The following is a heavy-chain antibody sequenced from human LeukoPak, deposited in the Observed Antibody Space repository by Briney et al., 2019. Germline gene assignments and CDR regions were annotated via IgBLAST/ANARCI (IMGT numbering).Heavy chain of an antibody. CDR3: ARDSAYFDWLTVYYYYYYMEG. J-gene: IGHJ6*03. CDR1: GFTFSSYA. D-gene: IGHD3-9*01. Sequence: GGSLSLSCAASGFTFSSYAIHWVRQAPGKGLEWVAVISYDGSNKYYADSVKGRFTISRDNSKNTLYLQMNSLRAEDTAVYYCARDSAYFDWLTVYYYYYYMEGCGKGTTVTVSS. V-gene: IGHV3-30*04. CDR2: ISYDGSNK.